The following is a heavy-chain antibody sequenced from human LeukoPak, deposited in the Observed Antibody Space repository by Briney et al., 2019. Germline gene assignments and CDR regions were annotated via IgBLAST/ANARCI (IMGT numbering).Heavy chain of an antibody. Sequence: PGGSPKLSCAASGFTFSGSAMHWVRQASGKGLEWVGRIRSKANSYATAYAASVKGRFTISRDDSKNTAYLQMNSLKTEDTAVYYCTRQVIGGYDYWGQGTLVTVSS. CDR3: TRQVIGGYDY. V-gene: IGHV3-73*01. J-gene: IGHJ4*02. CDR2: IRSKANSYAT. D-gene: IGHD3-22*01. CDR1: GFTFSGSA.